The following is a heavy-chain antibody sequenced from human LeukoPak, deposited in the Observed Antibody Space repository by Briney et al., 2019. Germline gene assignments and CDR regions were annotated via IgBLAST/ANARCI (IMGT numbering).Heavy chain of an antibody. CDR2: ISNDGGGT. V-gene: IGHV3-23*01. Sequence: GGPLRLSCAASGFIFNNYGLIWVRQAPGKGPEGGSAISNDGGGTNYADFVKGGFTSSRDNSKNTLFLQMNSLRAEDTALYYCAKGSSGYFVDLWGQGTLVTVSS. CDR3: AKGSSGYFVDL. CDR1: GFIFNNYG. D-gene: IGHD3-22*01. J-gene: IGHJ5*02.